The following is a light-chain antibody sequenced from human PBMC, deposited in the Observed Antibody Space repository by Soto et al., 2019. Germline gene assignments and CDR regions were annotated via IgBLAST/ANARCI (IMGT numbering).Light chain of an antibody. CDR1: QSVSSY. V-gene: IGKV3-11*01. CDR2: GVS. Sequence: EIVLTQSPATLSLSPGERVTLSCRASQSVSSYLAWYQQKPGQAPRLLIYGVSNRATGIPARFRGIGSGTDFTLTISSLAPEDFAVYYCQHRRVWPPMYTFGQGTKLE. J-gene: IGKJ2*01. CDR3: QHRRVWPPMYT.